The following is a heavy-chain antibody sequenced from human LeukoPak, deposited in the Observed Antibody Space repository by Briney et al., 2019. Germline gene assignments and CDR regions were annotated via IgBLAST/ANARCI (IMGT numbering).Heavy chain of an antibody. J-gene: IGHJ3*02. Sequence: SETLSLTCTVSGGSISSHYWSWIRQPPGKGLEWIGYIYYSGSTNYNPSLKSRVTISVDTSKNQFSLKLSSVTAADTAVYYYARDLAGYSSGWGDAFDIWGQGTMVTVSS. D-gene: IGHD6-19*01. V-gene: IGHV4-59*11. CDR3: ARDLAGYSSGWGDAFDI. CDR2: IYYSGST. CDR1: GGSISSHY.